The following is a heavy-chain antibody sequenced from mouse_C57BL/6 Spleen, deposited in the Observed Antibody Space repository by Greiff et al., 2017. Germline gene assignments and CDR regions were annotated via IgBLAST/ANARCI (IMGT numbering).Heavy chain of an antibody. Sequence: VKLQQSGPELVKPGASVKISCKASGYAFSSSWMNWVKQRPGKGLEWIGRIYPGDGDTNYNGKFKGKATLTADKSSSTAYMQLSSLTSEDSAVYFCARSYGSSYCAMDYWGQGTSVTVSS. CDR2: IYPGDGDT. CDR1: GYAFSSSW. V-gene: IGHV1-82*01. D-gene: IGHD1-1*01. J-gene: IGHJ4*01. CDR3: ARSYGSSYCAMDY.